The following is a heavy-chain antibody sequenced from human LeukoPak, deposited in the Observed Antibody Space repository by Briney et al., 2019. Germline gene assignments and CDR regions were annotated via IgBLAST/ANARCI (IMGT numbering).Heavy chain of an antibody. D-gene: IGHD3-10*01. Sequence: ASVKVSCKASGYTFTSYYMHWVRQAPGQGLEWMGIINPSGGSTSYAQKFQGRVTMTRDTSTSTVYMELSSLRSEDTAVYYCERGASYGSGSYYNEGFDYWGQGTLVTVSS. J-gene: IGHJ4*02. CDR1: GYTFTSYY. V-gene: IGHV1-46*01. CDR2: INPSGGST. CDR3: ERGASYGSGSYYNEGFDY.